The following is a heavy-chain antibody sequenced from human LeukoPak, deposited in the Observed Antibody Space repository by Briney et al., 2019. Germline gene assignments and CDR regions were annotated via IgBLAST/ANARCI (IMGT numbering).Heavy chain of an antibody. J-gene: IGHJ4*02. D-gene: IGHD1-20*01. V-gene: IGHV3-11*01. CDR2: ISSSGSTI. CDR3: AKWRRVTGIPEDFDY. Sequence: TAGGSLRLSCAASGFTFSDYYMSWIRQAPGKGLEGVSYISSSGSTIYYADSVKGRFTISRDNSKNTLYLLMSSLRAGDTAVYYCAKWRRVTGIPEDFDYWGRGTLVTVSS. CDR1: GFTFSDYY.